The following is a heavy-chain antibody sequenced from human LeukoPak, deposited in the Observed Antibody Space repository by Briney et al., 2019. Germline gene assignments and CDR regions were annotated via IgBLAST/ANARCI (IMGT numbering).Heavy chain of an antibody. Sequence: GGSLRLSCAASGFTFSSYAVSWVRQAPGKGLEWVSAISGSGGSTYYADSVKGRFTISRDNSKNTLYLQMNSLRAEDTAVYYCAKRRDIVVVVAARDYFDYWGQGTLVTVSS. J-gene: IGHJ4*02. D-gene: IGHD2-15*01. CDR1: GFTFSSYA. CDR3: AKRRDIVVVVAARDYFDY. V-gene: IGHV3-23*01. CDR2: ISGSGGST.